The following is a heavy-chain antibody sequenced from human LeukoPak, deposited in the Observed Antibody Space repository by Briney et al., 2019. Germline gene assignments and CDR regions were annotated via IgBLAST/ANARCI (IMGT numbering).Heavy chain of an antibody. CDR3: AKLALYYGSGSYFDY. CDR1: GFTFSSYA. V-gene: IGHV3-23*01. J-gene: IGHJ4*02. D-gene: IGHD3-10*01. Sequence: GGSLRLSCAASGFTFSSYAMSWVRQAPGNGLEWVSAISGSGGSTYYADSVKGRFTISRDNSKNTLYLQMNSLRAEDTAVYYCAKLALYYGSGSYFDYWGQGTLVTVSS. CDR2: ISGSGGST.